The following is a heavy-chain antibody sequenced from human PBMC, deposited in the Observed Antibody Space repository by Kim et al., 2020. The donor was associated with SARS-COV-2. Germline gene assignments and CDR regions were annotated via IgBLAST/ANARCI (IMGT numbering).Heavy chain of an antibody. V-gene: IGHV3-33*08. D-gene: IGHD1-26*01. J-gene: IGHJ4*02. Sequence: GGSLRLSCVASGFIFNTCDMHWVRQAPGKGLEWVAVIWYDGTKKYYADSVKGRFTISRDNSKNTLYLQLNSLRADDTALYYCVREDGGSSYFFDYWGQGTLVTVSS. CDR1: GFIFNTCD. CDR2: IWYDGTKK. CDR3: VREDGGSSYFFDY.